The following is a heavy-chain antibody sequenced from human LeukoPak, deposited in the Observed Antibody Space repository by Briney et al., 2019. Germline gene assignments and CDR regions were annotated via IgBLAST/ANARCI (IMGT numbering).Heavy chain of an antibody. CDR3: ARARVEVRAKGAFDI. J-gene: IGHJ3*02. CDR2: ISNDGTST. Sequence: PGGSLRLSCAVSGLTFSDYWMHWVRQAPGKGLVWVSRISNDGTSTSYADSVKGRFTISRDNAKNTLYLQMNSLRGEDTAVYYCARARVEVRAKGAFDIWGQGTMVTVSS. D-gene: IGHD1-26*01. CDR1: GLTFSDYW. V-gene: IGHV3-74*01.